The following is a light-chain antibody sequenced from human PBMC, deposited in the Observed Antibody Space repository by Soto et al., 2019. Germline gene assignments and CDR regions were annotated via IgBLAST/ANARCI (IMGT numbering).Light chain of an antibody. CDR1: SSDVGGFNY. CDR3: SSYAGSSNV. Sequence: QSVLTQPPSASGSPGQSVTISCSGTSSDVGGFNYVSWYQQHPGRAPKVLIYEVNKRPSGVPDRFSGSKSGSTASLTVSGLQAEDEAEYYCSSYAGSSNVFGTGTKVTVL. V-gene: IGLV2-8*01. CDR2: EVN. J-gene: IGLJ1*01.